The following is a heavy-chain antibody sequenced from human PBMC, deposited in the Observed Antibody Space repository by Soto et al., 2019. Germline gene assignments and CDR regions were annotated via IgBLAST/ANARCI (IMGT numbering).Heavy chain of an antibody. Sequence: EVQLVESGGGLVQPGGSLRLSCAASGFTFSSYWMSWVRQAPGKGLEWVANIKQDGSEKYYVGSVKGRFTISRDNAKNSLYLQMNSLRAEDTAVYYCARVPPYSSSWYDYWGQGTLVTVSS. J-gene: IGHJ4*02. D-gene: IGHD6-13*01. CDR3: ARVPPYSSSWYDY. V-gene: IGHV3-7*01. CDR2: IKQDGSEK. CDR1: GFTFSSYW.